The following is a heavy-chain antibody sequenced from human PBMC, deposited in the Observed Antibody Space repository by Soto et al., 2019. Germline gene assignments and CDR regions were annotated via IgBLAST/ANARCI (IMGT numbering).Heavy chain of an antibody. CDR1: GFTFTSYW. J-gene: IGHJ4*02. V-gene: IGHV3-7*03. CDR3: TTLSWDSSGWY. Sequence: EVQVMESGGGLVQPGGSLRLSCVTSGFTFTSYWMSWVRQTPGQGLECVARIKGDGSDTNYVDSVKGRFTISRDNAKNSLFLQMNSLRADDTAVYYCTTLSWDSSGWYWGLGALVTVSS. CDR2: IKGDGSDT. D-gene: IGHD6-19*01.